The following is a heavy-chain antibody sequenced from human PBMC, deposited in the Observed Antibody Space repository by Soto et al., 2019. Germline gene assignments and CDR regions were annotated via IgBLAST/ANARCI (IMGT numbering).Heavy chain of an antibody. J-gene: IGHJ5*02. CDR1: GGSISSGGYS. CDR3: ARVPDR. V-gene: IGHV4-30-2*01. D-gene: IGHD2-2*01. CDR2: IYHSGST. Sequence: KLPETLSLTCAVSGGSISSGGYSWSWIRQPPGKGLEWIGYIYHSGSTYYNPSLKSRVTMSVDRSKNQFYLKLSSVTAADTAVYYCARVPDRWGQGTLVTVSS.